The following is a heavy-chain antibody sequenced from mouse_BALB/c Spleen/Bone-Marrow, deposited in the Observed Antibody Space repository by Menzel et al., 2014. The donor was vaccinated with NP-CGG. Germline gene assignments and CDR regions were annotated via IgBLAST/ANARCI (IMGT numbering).Heavy chain of an antibody. V-gene: IGHV3-8*02. CDR1: GVSITRGY. CDR2: ISNSGST. J-gene: IGHJ3*01. D-gene: IGHD4-1*01. Sequence: EVQRVGSGPSLVKPSQTLSLTCSVTGVSITRGYWNWIREVPGNKIEEMGYISNSGSTYYNPSLKSRISITRDTSKNQYYLQLNSVTTEDTAAYYCASWGFAYWGQGTLVTVSA. CDR3: ASWGFAY.